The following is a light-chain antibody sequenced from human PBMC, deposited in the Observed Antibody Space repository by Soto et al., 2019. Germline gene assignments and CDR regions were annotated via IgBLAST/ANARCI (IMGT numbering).Light chain of an antibody. Sequence: DLQMTQSPSSLSASVGDRVTIXXRASQGISNYLAWYQQKPGEAPKIXIYDASALPRGVPSRFSGSGSGTKFTLTIASLQPDDFATYYCQQYETFSGTFGPGTKVDIK. J-gene: IGKJ1*01. CDR2: DAS. CDR1: QGISNY. V-gene: IGKV1-16*01. CDR3: QQYETFSGT.